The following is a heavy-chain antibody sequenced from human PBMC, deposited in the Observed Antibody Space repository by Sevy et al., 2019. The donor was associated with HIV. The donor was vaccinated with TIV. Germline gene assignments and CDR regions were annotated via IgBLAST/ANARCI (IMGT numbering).Heavy chain of an antibody. CDR2: ISYDGSNK. CDR3: AGEADYVWGSYRGGNYFDY. D-gene: IGHD3-16*02. Sequence: GGSLRLSCAASGFTFSSYAMHWVRQAPGKGLEWVAVISYDGSNKYYADSVKGRFTISRDNSKNTLYLQMNSLRAEDTAVYYCAGEADYVWGSYRGGNYFDYWGQGTLVTVSS. CDR1: GFTFSSYA. V-gene: IGHV3-30-3*01. J-gene: IGHJ4*02.